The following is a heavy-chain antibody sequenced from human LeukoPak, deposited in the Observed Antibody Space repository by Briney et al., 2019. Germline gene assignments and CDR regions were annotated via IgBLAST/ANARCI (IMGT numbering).Heavy chain of an antibody. CDR3: ARDRSSSEAAIFDY. J-gene: IGHJ4*02. Sequence: PGGSLRLSCAASGFTFSSYAMSWVRQAPGKGLEWVSAISGSGGSTYYADSVKGRFTISRDNAKNSLYLQMNSLRAEDTAVYYCARDRSSSEAAIFDYWGQGTLVTVSS. V-gene: IGHV3-23*01. CDR2: ISGSGGST. CDR1: GFTFSSYA. D-gene: IGHD6-6*01.